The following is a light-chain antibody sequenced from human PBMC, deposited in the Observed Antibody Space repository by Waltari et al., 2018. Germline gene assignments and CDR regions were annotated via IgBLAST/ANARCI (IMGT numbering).Light chain of an antibody. CDR2: DVT. CDR3: TSQALDGVVL. J-gene: IGLJ3*02. CDR1: GSAIDDSDF. Sequence: QSALTQPASVSGSPGQPIPIPCTGIGSAIDDSDFVSWYQHQPGKAPRVIIYDVTNRPSGISHRFSASKSANTASLTISGLQPEDEGDYYCTSQALDGVVLFGGGTQVTV. V-gene: IGLV2-14*03.